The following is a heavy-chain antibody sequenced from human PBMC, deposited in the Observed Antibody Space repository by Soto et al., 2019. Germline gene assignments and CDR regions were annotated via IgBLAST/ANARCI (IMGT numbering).Heavy chain of an antibody. CDR2: IKQDGSEE. J-gene: IGHJ4*02. Sequence: EVQLVESGGGLVQPGGSLRLSCAASGFTFSTYWMSWVRQATGKGLEWVANIKQDGSEEYYVDSVKGRFTISRDNAKNSLYLQMNSLRGEDTAVYYCARTHGAYYAWDYWGQGTLVTVSS. CDR3: ARTHGAYYAWDY. CDR1: GFTFSTYW. V-gene: IGHV3-7*04. D-gene: IGHD3-10*01.